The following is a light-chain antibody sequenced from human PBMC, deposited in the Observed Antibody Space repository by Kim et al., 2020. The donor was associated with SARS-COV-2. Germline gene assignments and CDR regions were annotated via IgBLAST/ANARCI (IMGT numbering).Light chain of an antibody. CDR2: DAF. Sequence: FSPGERATLSCRASQSISSYLAWYQQKPGQAPRLLIFDAFNRAPGIPGRFSGSGSGADFTLTISSLEPEDFAVYYCQQRNYWPLTFGGGTKVDIK. CDR3: QQRNYWPLT. CDR1: QSISSY. V-gene: IGKV3-11*01. J-gene: IGKJ4*01.